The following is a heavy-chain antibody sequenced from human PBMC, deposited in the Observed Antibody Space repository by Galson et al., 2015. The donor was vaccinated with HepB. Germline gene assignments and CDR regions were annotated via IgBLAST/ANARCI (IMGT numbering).Heavy chain of an antibody. CDR1: GYTFTSYD. V-gene: IGHV1-8*01. CDR2: MNPNSGNT. J-gene: IGHJ3*02. D-gene: IGHD6-19*01. CDR3: ARGLFVGGWYPINAFDI. Sequence: SVKVSCKASGYTFTSYDINWVRQATGQGLEWMGWMNPNSGNTGYAQKFQGRVTMTRNTSISTAYMELSSLRSEDTAVYYCARGLFVGGWYPINAFDIWGQGTMVTVSS.